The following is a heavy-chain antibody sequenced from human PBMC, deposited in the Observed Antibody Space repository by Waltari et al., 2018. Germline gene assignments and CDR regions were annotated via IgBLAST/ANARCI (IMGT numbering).Heavy chain of an antibody. D-gene: IGHD3-10*01. V-gene: IGHV1-2*02. Sequence: QVQLVQSGAEVKEPGASVQVSCEISINTGNPIHWMRQAPGQGLEWMGWILPYTGDTNYAQKFQGRVTLTWATSINTAYMEVPRLRSDDSGIYYCARDSGTVQGFFDPWGQGTLVTVSS. CDR2: ILPYTGDT. CDR1: INTGNP. J-gene: IGHJ5*02. CDR3: ARDSGTVQGFFDP.